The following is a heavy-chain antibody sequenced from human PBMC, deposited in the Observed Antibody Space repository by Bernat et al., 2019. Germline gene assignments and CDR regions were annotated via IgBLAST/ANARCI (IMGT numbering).Heavy chain of an antibody. J-gene: IGHJ4*02. CDR2: IYYTGSS. D-gene: IGHD2-21*02. Sequence: QVMLQESGPGLVKPSETLSLTCIVSGDSINSDVWSWVRQPPGQGLEWVASIYYTGSSNSSPSLKSRVAISMDTSKNHFSLKLHSVAAADTAIYYCARHMADSYSGFDYWGQEALVTVP. CDR1: GDSINSDV. CDR3: ARHMADSYSGFDY. V-gene: IGHV4-59*08.